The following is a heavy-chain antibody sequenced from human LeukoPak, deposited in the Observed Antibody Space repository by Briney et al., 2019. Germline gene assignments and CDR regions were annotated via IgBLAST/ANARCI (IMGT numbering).Heavy chain of an antibody. J-gene: IGHJ5*02. CDR1: GGSTSSSSHS. D-gene: IGHD6-13*01. CDR2: IYYTGRT. Sequence: SETLSLTCTVSGGSTSSSSHSWGWIRQPPGKGLEWTGSIYYTGRTYYNPSLKSRVTISVDTSKNQFSLKLSSVTAADTAVCYCAQSLGSSNWIGNWFDPWGQGTLVTVSS. V-gene: IGHV4-39*01. CDR3: AQSLGSSNWIGNWFDP.